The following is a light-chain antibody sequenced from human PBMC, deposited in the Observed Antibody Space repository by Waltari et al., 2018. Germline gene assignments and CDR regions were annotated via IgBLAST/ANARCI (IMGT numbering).Light chain of an antibody. J-gene: IGKJ2*01. CDR3: QQYGSSPPYT. CDR2: DAS. CDR1: QSVSSSY. Sequence: EIVLTQSPGTLSLSPGERATLPCRASQSVSSSYLAWYQQKPGQTPRLLIYDASSRATGIPDRFSGSGSGTDFTLTISRLEPEDFAVYYCQQYGSSPPYTFGQGTKLEIK. V-gene: IGKV3-20*01.